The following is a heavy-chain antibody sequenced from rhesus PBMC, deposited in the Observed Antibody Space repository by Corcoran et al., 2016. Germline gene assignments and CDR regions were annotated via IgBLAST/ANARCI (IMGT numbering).Heavy chain of an antibody. CDR3: ANVGVTNIDD. CDR1: GGSVSSSNW. J-gene: IGHJ4*01. V-gene: IGHV4-65*01. D-gene: IGHD2-39*02. CDR2: ISGSSGGT. Sequence: QVQLQESGPGLVKPSETLSLTCAVSGGSVSSSNWWRWIRQPPGKGLEWIGYISGSSGGTYYNPTLKSRVTISPDTSKNQFSLKLSAVTAADTAVYYCANVGVTNIDDWGQGVLVTVSS.